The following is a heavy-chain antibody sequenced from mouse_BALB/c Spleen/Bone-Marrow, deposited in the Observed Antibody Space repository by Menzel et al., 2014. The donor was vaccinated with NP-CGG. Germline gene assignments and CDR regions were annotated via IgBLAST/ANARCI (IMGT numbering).Heavy chain of an antibody. Sequence: EVHLVESGGGLVQPGGSLGLSCATSGFTFTDYYMNWVRQPPGKALEWLGFIRNKANGYTTEYSASVKGRFTISRDNSQNILYLQMNTLRAEDSATYYCARDKGRVFFDYWGQGTTLTVSS. CDR2: IRNKANGYTT. CDR3: ARDKGRVFFDY. J-gene: IGHJ2*01. V-gene: IGHV7-3*02. CDR1: GFTFTDYY.